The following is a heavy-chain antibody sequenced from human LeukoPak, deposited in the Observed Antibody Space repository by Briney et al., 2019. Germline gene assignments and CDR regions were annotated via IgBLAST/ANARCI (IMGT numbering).Heavy chain of an antibody. D-gene: IGHD3-22*01. Sequence: SETLSLTCTVSGGSISSGGYYWSWIRQHPGKGLEWIGYIYYSGSTYYNPSLKSRVTISVDTSKNQFSLKLSSVTAADTAVYYCARDQEGSGYRFGYWGQGTLVTVSS. CDR2: IYYSGST. CDR1: GGSISSGGYY. J-gene: IGHJ4*02. V-gene: IGHV4-31*03. CDR3: ARDQEGSGYRFGY.